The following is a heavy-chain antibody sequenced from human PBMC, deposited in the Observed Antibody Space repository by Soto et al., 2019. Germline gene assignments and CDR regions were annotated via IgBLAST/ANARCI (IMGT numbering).Heavy chain of an antibody. CDR2: ISSSSSYI. CDR3: ARVIAAAGTDY. Sequence: EVQLVESGGGLVKPGGSLRLSCAASGFTFSSYSMNWVRQAPGKGLEWVSSISSSSSYIYYADSVKGRFTISRDNAKISLYLQMNSLRAEDTAVYYCARVIAAAGTDYWGQGTLVTVSS. V-gene: IGHV3-21*01. D-gene: IGHD6-13*01. CDR1: GFTFSSYS. J-gene: IGHJ4*02.